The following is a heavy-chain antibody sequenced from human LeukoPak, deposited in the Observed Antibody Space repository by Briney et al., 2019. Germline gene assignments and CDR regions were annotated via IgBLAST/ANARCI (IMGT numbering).Heavy chain of an antibody. V-gene: IGHV1-2*02. CDR3: ASTSIAVAGTGGDY. CDR2: INPNSGGT. J-gene: IGHJ4*02. D-gene: IGHD6-19*01. Sequence: ASVKVSCKASGYTFTGYYMHWVRQAPGQGLEWMGWINPNSGGTNYAQKFQGRVTMTRDTSISTAYVELSRLRSDDTAVYYCASTSIAVAGTGGDYWGQGTLVTVSS. CDR1: GYTFTGYY.